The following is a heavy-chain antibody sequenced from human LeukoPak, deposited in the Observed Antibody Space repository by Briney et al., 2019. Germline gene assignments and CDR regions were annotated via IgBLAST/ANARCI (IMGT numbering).Heavy chain of an antibody. D-gene: IGHD4-11*01. J-gene: IGHJ1*01. Sequence: PGGSLRLSCAGSGFTFSNYAMTWVRQAPGKGLEWVSTISSSGDATYSADSVKGRFSISRDNSKNTLYLQMNNLRADDTAVYYCARDEGLPAEYFQHWGQGTLVTVSS. V-gene: IGHV3-23*01. CDR2: ISSSGDAT. CDR1: GFTFSNYA. CDR3: ARDEGLPAEYFQH.